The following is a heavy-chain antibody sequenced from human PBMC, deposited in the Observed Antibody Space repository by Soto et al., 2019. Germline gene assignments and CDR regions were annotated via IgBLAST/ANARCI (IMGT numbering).Heavy chain of an antibody. J-gene: IGHJ5*02. CDR2: IFHSGIT. Sequence: NPSETLSLTCAVSGDTISGGYYWGWIRQPPGKGLQWIGSIFHSGITHYNPSLKSRVTISVDKSKNHFSLKLRSVTAADTAVYYCARDVDWFDPWGQGTLVTVSS. CDR1: GDTISGGYY. CDR3: ARDVDWFDP. V-gene: IGHV4-38-2*02.